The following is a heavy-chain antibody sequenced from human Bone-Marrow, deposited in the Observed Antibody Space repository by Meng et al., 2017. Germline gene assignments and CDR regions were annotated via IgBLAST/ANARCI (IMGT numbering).Heavy chain of an antibody. J-gene: IGHJ4*02. Sequence: QVALGQSGAEVKKPGASVKVSCKPSGYNFPDYYIHWVRRAPGKGFEWMGRINPKSGDTHYAQKFQARVTMTGDTSISTAYMELSGLRSDDTAMYYCARDEDISAAGKLFGDYWGQGTLVTVSS. V-gene: IGHV1-2*06. D-gene: IGHD6-13*01. CDR2: INPKSGDT. CDR3: ARDEDISAAGKLFGDY. CDR1: GYNFPDYY.